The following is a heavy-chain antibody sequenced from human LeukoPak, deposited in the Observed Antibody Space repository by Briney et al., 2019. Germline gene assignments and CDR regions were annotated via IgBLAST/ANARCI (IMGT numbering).Heavy chain of an antibody. V-gene: IGHV4-39*07. J-gene: IGHJ4*02. CDR1: GGSISSNGYY. CDR3: ARDQGGATSY. CDR2: IYYSGGT. Sequence: SETLSLTCTVSGGSISSNGYYWAWFRQPPGKGLEWIGSIYYSGGTYYNPSLKSRVTISIDTSKNQFSLKLRSVTAEDTAVYYCARDQGGATSYWGQGTLVTVSS. D-gene: IGHD1-26*01.